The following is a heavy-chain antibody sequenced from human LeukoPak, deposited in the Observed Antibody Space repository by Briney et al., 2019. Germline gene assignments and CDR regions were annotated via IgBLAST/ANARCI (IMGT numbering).Heavy chain of an antibody. CDR1: GFTFSSYE. CDR3: AREEDPCSSTSCYTLYYYYYMDV. D-gene: IGHD2-2*02. CDR2: ISSSSSYI. V-gene: IGHV3-21*01. Sequence: PGGSLRLSCAASGFTFSSYEMNWVRQAPGKGLEWVSSISSSSSYIYYADSVKGRFTISRDNAKNSLYLQMNSLRAEDTAVYYCAREEDPCSSTSCYTLYYYYYMDVWGKGTTVTVSS. J-gene: IGHJ6*03.